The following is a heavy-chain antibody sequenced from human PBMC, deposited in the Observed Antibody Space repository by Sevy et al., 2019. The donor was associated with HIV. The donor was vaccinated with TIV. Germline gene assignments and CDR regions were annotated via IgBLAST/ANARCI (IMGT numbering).Heavy chain of an antibody. J-gene: IGHJ3*01. CDR3: AKAIPAAAGTGAFDV. Sequence: GGSLRLSCAASGFTFSSFHMTWVRQAPGKGLEWVSTIRNSNTFYADSVKGRFTISIDNSKNTQGLQMNILRAEDTAIYYCAKAIPAAAGTGAFDVWGQGTMVTVSS. CDR1: GFTFSSFH. CDR2: IRNSNT. D-gene: IGHD6-13*01. V-gene: IGHV3-23*01.